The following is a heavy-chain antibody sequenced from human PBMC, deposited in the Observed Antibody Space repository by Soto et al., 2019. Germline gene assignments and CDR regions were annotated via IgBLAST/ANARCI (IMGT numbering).Heavy chain of an antibody. CDR3: ARGWYCGGDCYEWYFDL. J-gene: IGHJ2*01. V-gene: IGHV3-33*01. CDR2: IWYDGSNK. Sequence: QVQLVESGGGVVQPGRSLRLSCAASGFTFSNYGMHWVRQAPGKGLEWVAVIWYDGSNKYYADSVKGRFTISRDNSTNTLYLEMTRLRTEDMAVYFCARGWYCGGDCYEWYFDLWGRGTLVTVSS. D-gene: IGHD2-21*02. CDR1: GFTFSNYG.